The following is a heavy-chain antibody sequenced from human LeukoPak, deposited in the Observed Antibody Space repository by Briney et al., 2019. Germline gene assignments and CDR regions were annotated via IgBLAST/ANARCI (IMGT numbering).Heavy chain of an antibody. J-gene: IGHJ4*02. CDR1: GDSFSGYY. CDR2: IYYSGSI. D-gene: IGHD4-11*01. V-gene: IGHV4-59*01. CDR3: ARLRGNYFPDY. Sequence: PSETLSLTCTVSGDSFSGYYWTWIRQPPGKGLEWIGYIYYSGSINYNPSLKSRITISVDTSKNQFSLKLSSVTAADTAVYYCARLRGNYFPDYWGQGTLVTVSS.